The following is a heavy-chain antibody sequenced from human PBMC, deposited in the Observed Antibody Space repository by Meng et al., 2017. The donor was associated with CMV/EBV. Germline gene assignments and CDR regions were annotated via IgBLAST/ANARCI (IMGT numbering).Heavy chain of an antibody. CDR2: IYSGGST. CDR1: GFTVSSNY. V-gene: IGHV3-53*01. CDR3: ARDLPLGYDFWSGYTYGMDV. D-gene: IGHD3-3*01. J-gene: IGHJ6*02. Sequence: GGSLRLSCAASGFTVSSNYMSWVRQAPGKGLEWVSVIYSGGSTYYADSVKGRFTISRDNSKNTLYLQMNSLRAEDTAVYYCARDLPLGYDFWSGYTYGMDVWGQGTTVTVSS.